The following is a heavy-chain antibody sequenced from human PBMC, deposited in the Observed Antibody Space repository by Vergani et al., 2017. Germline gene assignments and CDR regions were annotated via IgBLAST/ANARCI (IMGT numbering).Heavy chain of an antibody. D-gene: IGHD6-13*01. V-gene: IGHV1-69*01. J-gene: IGHJ4*02. CDR3: ARARGRTFRYSSSWDLDY. Sequence: QVQLVQSGAEVKKPGSSVKVSCKASGGTFSSYVISWVRQAPGQGLEWMGGIIPIFGTANYAQKFQGRVTITADESTSTAYMELSSLRSEDTAVYYCARARGRTFRYSSSWDLDYWGQGILVTVSS. CDR1: GGTFSSYV. CDR2: IIPIFGTA.